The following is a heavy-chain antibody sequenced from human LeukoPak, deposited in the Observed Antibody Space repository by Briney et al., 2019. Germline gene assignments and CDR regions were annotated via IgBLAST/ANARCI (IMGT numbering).Heavy chain of an antibody. D-gene: IGHD3-10*01. V-gene: IGHV1-69*04. Sequence: ASVKVSCKASGGTFSSYAISWVRQAPGQGFEWMGRIIPILGIANYAQKFQGRVTITADKSTSTAYMELSSLRSEDTAVYYCARERTLPYYGSGSFTDRQGDYWGQGTLVTVSS. CDR1: GGTFSSYA. CDR3: ARERTLPYYGSGSFTDRQGDY. J-gene: IGHJ4*02. CDR2: IIPILGIA.